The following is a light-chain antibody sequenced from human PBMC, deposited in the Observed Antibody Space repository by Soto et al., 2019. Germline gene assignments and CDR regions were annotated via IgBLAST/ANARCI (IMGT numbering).Light chain of an antibody. CDR1: QSVSSN. V-gene: IGKV3-15*01. J-gene: IGKJ2*01. CDR3: QQSNNWPPGYT. Sequence: EIVLTQSPATLSVSPGERATLSCRASQSVSSNLAWYQQKLGQAPRLLIYGASTRATGIPTRFSGSGSGTEFTLTISSLQSEDFAVYFCQQSNNWPPGYTFVQGTMLEIK. CDR2: GAS.